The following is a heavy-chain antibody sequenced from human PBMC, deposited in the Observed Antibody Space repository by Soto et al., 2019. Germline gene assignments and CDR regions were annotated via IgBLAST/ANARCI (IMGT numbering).Heavy chain of an antibody. Sequence: QVQLVQSGAEVKKPGASVKVSCKASGYTFTSYDINWVRQATGQGLEWMGWMNPNSGNTGYAQKFQGRVTMTRNTTISTAHTELSRLRSEDQAVYYCARGRFFDWLHPRSRTRRPYGMDVWGQGTTVPLSS. D-gene: IGHD3-9*01. CDR2: MNPNSGNT. CDR1: GYTFTSYD. CDR3: ARGRFFDWLHPRSRTRRPYGMDV. V-gene: IGHV1-8*01. J-gene: IGHJ6*01.